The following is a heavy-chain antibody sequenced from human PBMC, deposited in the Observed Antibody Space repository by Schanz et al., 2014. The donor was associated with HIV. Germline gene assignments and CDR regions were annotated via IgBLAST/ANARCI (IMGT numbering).Heavy chain of an antibody. D-gene: IGHD2-2*02. Sequence: QVQLVQSGAEVKKPGASVKVSCKASGYSFTGYYMHWVRQAPGQGLEWMGWINPKSGATKYAQRFQGRVTMTPDTSISTVYMELSRLRSDDTAMYYCARVEPAAVPDTFFYYGMDVWGQGTTVTVSS. CDR1: GYSFTGYY. CDR2: INPKSGAT. V-gene: IGHV1-2*02. J-gene: IGHJ6*02. CDR3: ARVEPAAVPDTFFYYGMDV.